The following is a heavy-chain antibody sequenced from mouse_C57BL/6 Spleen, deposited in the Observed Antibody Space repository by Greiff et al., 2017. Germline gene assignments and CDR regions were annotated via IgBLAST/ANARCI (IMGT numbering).Heavy chain of an antibody. J-gene: IGHJ4*01. CDR1: GFTFRSYA. CDR2: ISDGGSYT. CDR3: ARLLGRDYYAMDY. D-gene: IGHD4-1*01. V-gene: IGHV5-4*03. Sequence: EVKLQESGGGLVKPGGSLKLSCAASGFTFRSYAMSWVRQTPEKRLEWVATISDGGSYTYYPDNVKGRFTISRDNAKNNLYLQMSHLKSEDTAMYYCARLLGRDYYAMDYWGQGTSVTVSS.